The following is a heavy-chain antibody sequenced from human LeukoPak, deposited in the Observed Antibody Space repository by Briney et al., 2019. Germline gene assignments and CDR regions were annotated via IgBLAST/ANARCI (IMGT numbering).Heavy chain of an antibody. CDR2: ISYDGSNK. D-gene: IGHD2-21*01. V-gene: IGHV3-30-3*01. CDR3: ARVKASIFYYFDY. Sequence: GRSLRLSCAASGFTFSSYAMHWVRQAPGKGLEWVAVISYDGSNKYYADSVKGRFTISRDNSKNTLYLQMDSLRLEDTAVYYCARVKASIFYYFDYWGQGTLVTVSS. J-gene: IGHJ4*02. CDR1: GFTFSSYA.